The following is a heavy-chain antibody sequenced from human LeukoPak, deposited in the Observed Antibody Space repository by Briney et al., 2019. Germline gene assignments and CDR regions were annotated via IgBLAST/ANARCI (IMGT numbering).Heavy chain of an antibody. D-gene: IGHD2-15*01. CDR3: ARVHTDIVVVVAATHYYYGMDV. Sequence: GASVKVSCKASGYTFTSYGISWVRQAPGQGLEWMGWISAYNGNTNYAQKLQGRVTMTTDTSTSTAYMELRSLRSDDTAVCYCARVHTDIVVVVAATHYYYGMDVWGQGTTVTVSS. V-gene: IGHV1-18*01. CDR2: ISAYNGNT. J-gene: IGHJ6*02. CDR1: GYTFTSYG.